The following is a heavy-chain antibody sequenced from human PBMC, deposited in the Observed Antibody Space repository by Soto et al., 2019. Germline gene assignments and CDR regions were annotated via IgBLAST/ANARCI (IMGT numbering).Heavy chain of an antibody. Sequence: EVQLLESGGGLVQPGGSLRLSCAASGFTFSTNSMTWVRQAPGKGLEWVCGISGGGDSTHYADSVKGRFTISMDNSKNMVYLQMNSLTADDTGVYFCSKWDCYGDQWGQGTLVTVSS. CDR3: SKWDCYGDQ. CDR2: ISGGGDST. V-gene: IGHV3-23*01. D-gene: IGHD2-21*01. J-gene: IGHJ5*02. CDR1: GFTFSTNS.